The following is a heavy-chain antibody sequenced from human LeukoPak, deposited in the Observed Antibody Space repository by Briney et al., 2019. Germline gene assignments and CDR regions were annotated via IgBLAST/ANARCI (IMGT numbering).Heavy chain of an antibody. CDR2: ISWNSGSI. V-gene: IGHV3-9*01. Sequence: PGGSLRLSCAASGFTFDDYAMHWVRQAPGKGLEWVSGISWNSGSIGYADSVKGRFTISRDNAKNSLYLQMNSLRAEDTALYYCAKDNDYGGLHDAFDIWAKGQWSPSLQ. CDR1: GFTFDDYA. CDR3: AKDNDYGGLHDAFDI. D-gene: IGHD4-23*01. J-gene: IGHJ3*02.